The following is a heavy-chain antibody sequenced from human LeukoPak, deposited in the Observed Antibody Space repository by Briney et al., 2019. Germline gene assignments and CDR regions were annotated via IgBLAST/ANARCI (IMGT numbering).Heavy chain of an antibody. V-gene: IGHV1-18*01. CDR3: AREGGYDSSGENAFDI. Sequence: ASVKVSCKASGYTFTSYGISWVRQAPGQGLEWMGWISAYNGNTNYAQKLQGRVTMTTDTSTSTAYMELRSLRSDDTAVYYCAREGGYDSSGENAFDIWGQGTMVTVSS. CDR2: ISAYNGNT. J-gene: IGHJ3*02. D-gene: IGHD3-22*01. CDR1: GYTFTSYG.